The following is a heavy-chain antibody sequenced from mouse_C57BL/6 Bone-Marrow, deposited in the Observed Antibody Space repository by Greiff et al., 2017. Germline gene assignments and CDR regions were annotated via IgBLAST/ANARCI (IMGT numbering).Heavy chain of an antibody. CDR3: ERRGCGYEGLDW. V-gene: IGHV5-6*01. CDR1: GFTFSSYG. CDR2: ISSGGSYT. Sequence: EVHLVESGGDLVKPGGSLKLSCAASGFTFSSYGMSWVRQTPDKRLEWVATISSGGSYTYYPDSVKGRFTISRDNAKNTLYLQMSSLKSEDTAMXDSERRGCGYEGLDWRGQGTTLTVSA. D-gene: IGHD2-2*01. J-gene: IGHJ2*01.